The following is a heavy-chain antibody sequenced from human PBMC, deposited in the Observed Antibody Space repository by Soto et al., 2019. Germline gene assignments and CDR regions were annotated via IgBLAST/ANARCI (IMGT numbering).Heavy chain of an antibody. CDR3: AKARYFDRYYFEY. J-gene: IGHJ4*02. V-gene: IGHV3-23*01. CDR1: VFTFSSYA. Sequence: HPXGSLRLSCASSVFTFSSYAMSCVRQAPGKGLEWVSAISGSGGSTYYADSVKGRFTISRDNSKNTLYLQMNSLRAEDTAVYYCAKARYFDRYYFEYWGQGTLVSVSS. D-gene: IGHD3-9*01. CDR2: ISGSGGST.